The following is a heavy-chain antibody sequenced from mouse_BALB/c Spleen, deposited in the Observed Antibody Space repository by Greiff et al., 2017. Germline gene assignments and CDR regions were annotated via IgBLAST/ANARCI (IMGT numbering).Heavy chain of an antibody. D-gene: IGHD1-1*01. Sequence: EVQLQESGGDLVKPGGSLKLSCAASGFTFSSYGMSWVRQTPDKRLEWVATISSGGSYTYYPDSVKGRFTISRDNAKNTLYLQMSSLKSEDTAMYYCARALGSSYAMDYWGQGTSVTVSS. CDR2: ISSGGSYT. CDR1: GFTFSSYG. CDR3: ARALGSSYAMDY. V-gene: IGHV5-6*01. J-gene: IGHJ4*01.